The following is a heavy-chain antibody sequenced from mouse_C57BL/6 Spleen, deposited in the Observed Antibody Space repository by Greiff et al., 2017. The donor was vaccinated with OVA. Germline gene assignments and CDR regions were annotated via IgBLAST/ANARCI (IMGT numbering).Heavy chain of an antibody. CDR3: ARVPYWYFDV. J-gene: IGHJ1*03. CDR1: GYSITSGYY. CDR2: ISYDGSN. V-gene: IGHV3-6*01. Sequence: EVHLVESGPGLVKPSQSLSLTCSVTGYSITSGYYWNWIRQFPGNKLEWMGYISYDGSNNYNPSLKNRISITRDTSKNQFFLKLNSVTTEDTATYYCARVPYWYFDVWGTGTTVTVSS.